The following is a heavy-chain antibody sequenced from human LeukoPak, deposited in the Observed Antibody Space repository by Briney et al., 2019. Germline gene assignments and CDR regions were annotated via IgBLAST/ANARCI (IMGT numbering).Heavy chain of an antibody. Sequence: AGGSLRLSCAASDSTFSSFGMRWVRQAPGKGLFWVAAISSRSAHIYYADSVKGRFTISRDNAKKSLYLEMNNLRADDTAVYYCARDRSTSRYYHGMDVWGPGTTAIVTS. J-gene: IGHJ6*02. CDR3: ARDRSTSRYYHGMDV. D-gene: IGHD2-2*01. V-gene: IGHV3-21*01. CDR1: DSTFSSFG. CDR2: ISSRSAHI.